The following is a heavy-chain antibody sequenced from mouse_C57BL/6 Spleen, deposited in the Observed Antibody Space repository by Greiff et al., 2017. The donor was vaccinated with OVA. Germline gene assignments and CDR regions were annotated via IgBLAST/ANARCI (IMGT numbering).Heavy chain of an antibody. CDR3: AREGWAFDY. Sequence: DVKLVESEGGLVQPGSSMKLSCTASGFTFSDYYMAWVRQVPEKGLEWVANINYDGSSTYYLDSLKSRFIISRDNAKNILYLQMSSLKSEDTATYYCAREGWAFDYWGQGTTLTVSS. J-gene: IGHJ2*01. V-gene: IGHV5-16*01. CDR2: INYDGSST. D-gene: IGHD1-1*02. CDR1: GFTFSDYY.